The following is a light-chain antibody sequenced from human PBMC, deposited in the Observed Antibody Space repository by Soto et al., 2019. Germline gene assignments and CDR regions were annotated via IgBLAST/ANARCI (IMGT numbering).Light chain of an antibody. V-gene: IGKV3-20*01. J-gene: IGKJ1*01. CDR1: QSVTSSY. Sequence: EIVLTQSPGTLSLFPGERATLSCRASQSVTSSYLAWYQQKPGQAPRLVIYGTSTRATGIPDRFSGSGSGTDFTLTIRRLEPEDFAVYYCQQYGSSLWTFGQGPKVEI. CDR3: QQYGSSLWT. CDR2: GTS.